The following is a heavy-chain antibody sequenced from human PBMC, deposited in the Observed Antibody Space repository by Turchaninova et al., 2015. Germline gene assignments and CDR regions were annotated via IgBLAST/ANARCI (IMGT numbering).Heavy chain of an antibody. CDR2: ILYDVSNK. Sequence: QVQLVGSGGGVVQPGTSLRLSCAASGFTFSSHSLNWVRQAPGKGLECVGLILYDVSNKYYADSVKGRFTISRDNSKNTLYLQMNSLRSEDTAVYYCARDTGYTYGHAFDIWGQGTMVTVSS. V-gene: IGHV3-30-3*01. J-gene: IGHJ3*02. CDR3: ARDTGYTYGHAFDI. CDR1: GFTFSSHS. D-gene: IGHD5-18*01.